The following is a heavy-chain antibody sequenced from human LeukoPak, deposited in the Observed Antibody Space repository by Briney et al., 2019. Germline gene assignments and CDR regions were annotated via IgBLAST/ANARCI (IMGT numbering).Heavy chain of an antibody. Sequence: GASVKVSCKASGGTFSSYAISWVRQAPGQGLEWMGWINPNSGGTNYAQRFQGRVTMTRDTSISTAYMELSRLRSDDTAVYYCAAEYYYDSSGYPRVDYWGQGTLVTVSS. CDR2: INPNSGGT. CDR3: AAEYYYDSSGYPRVDY. CDR1: GGTFSSYA. J-gene: IGHJ4*02. V-gene: IGHV1-2*02. D-gene: IGHD3-22*01.